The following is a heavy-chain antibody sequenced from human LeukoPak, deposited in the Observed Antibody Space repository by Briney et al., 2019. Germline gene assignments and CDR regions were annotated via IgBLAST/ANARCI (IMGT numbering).Heavy chain of an antibody. CDR3: ARESFAHSSGWYGGFDP. J-gene: IGHJ5*02. D-gene: IGHD6-19*01. V-gene: IGHV3-33*01. CDR2: IWYDGSNK. Sequence: PGGSLRLSCAASGFTFSSYGMHWVRQAPGKGLEWVAVIWYDGSNKYYADSVKGRFTISRDNSKNTLYLQMNSLRAEDTAVYYCARESFAHSSGWYGGFDPWGQGTLVTVSS. CDR1: GFTFSSYG.